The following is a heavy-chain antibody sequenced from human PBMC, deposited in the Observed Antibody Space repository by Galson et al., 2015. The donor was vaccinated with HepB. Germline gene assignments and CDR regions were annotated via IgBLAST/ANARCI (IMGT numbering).Heavy chain of an antibody. CDR1: EFSVRSNY. Sequence: SLRLSCAASEFSVRSNYVNWPRYDMSWVRQAPGKALEWISVIYSGGDTRYADSVKGRFTISRDNSKNTLYLRMNSLRAEDTAQYYCARERQRGAFDIWGQGTMVTVSS. V-gene: IGHV3-53*01. CDR2: IYSGGDT. CDR3: ARERQRGAFDI. J-gene: IGHJ3*02.